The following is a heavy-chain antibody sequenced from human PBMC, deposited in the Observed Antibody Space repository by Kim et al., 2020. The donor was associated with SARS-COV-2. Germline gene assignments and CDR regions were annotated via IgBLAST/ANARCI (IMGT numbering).Heavy chain of an antibody. D-gene: IGHD4-17*01. CDR2: ISYDGSNK. Sequence: GGSLRLSCAASGFTFSSYAMHWVRQAPGKGLEWVAVISYDGSNKYYADSVKGRFTISRDNSKNTLYLQMNSLRAEDTAVYYCARAPPSTVTTSWLFDYWGQGTLVTVSS. CDR3: ARAPPSTVTTSWLFDY. V-gene: IGHV3-30*04. J-gene: IGHJ4*02. CDR1: GFTFSSYA.